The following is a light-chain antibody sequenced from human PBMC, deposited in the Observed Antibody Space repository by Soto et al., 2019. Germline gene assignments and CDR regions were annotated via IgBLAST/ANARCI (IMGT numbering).Light chain of an antibody. Sequence: EIVLTQSPGTLSLSPGERATLSCRASQSVSSSYLAWYQQKPGQAPRLLIYDTSSMATGIPDRFSGSGSGTDFTLAISRLEPEGFAVYYCQQCGSSPSFGQGTKVELK. V-gene: IGKV3-20*01. J-gene: IGKJ1*01. CDR2: DTS. CDR1: QSVSSSY. CDR3: QQCGSSPS.